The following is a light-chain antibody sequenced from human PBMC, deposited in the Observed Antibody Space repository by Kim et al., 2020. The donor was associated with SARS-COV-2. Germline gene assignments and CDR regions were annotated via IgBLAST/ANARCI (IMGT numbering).Light chain of an antibody. Sequence: VAPGKTDRLTCGGANIGSKSVHWYQQKPGQAPVVVIFYDTGRPSGVPERFSGSNSGDTATLTISWVEAGDEADYYCQVWDRSTNRVFGGGTQLTVL. CDR2: YDT. J-gene: IGLJ3*02. CDR3: QVWDRSTNRV. V-gene: IGLV3-21*04. CDR1: NIGSKS.